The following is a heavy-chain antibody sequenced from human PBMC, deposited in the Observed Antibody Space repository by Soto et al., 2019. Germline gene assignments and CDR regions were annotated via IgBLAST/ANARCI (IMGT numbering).Heavy chain of an antibody. CDR1: GFTFGTAW. J-gene: IGHJ4*02. CDR3: TTVHFDVLTGSFDY. V-gene: IGHV3-15*07. CDR2: IKSKIHGGTT. Sequence: EVHLVESGGGLVKPGGSLRLSCAASGFTFGTAWMNWFRQAPGKGLEWVGRIKSKIHGGTTDYAAPVRGRFTISRDDSKNTLFLQMNSRKTEDAAVYYCTTVHFDVLTGSFDYWGQGTLVTVSS. D-gene: IGHD3-9*01.